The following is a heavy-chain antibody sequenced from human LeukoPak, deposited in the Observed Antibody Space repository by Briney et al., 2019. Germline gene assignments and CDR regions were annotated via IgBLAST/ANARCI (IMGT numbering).Heavy chain of an antibody. D-gene: IGHD6-13*01. Sequence: ASVKVSCKASGYTFTSYGISWVRQAPGQGLEWMGWISAYNGNTNYAQKLQGRVTMTTDTSTSTAYMELRSLRSDDTAVYYCARETNIAAAGTVDYWGQGTLATVSS. CDR3: ARETNIAAAGTVDY. J-gene: IGHJ4*02. CDR1: GYTFTSYG. V-gene: IGHV1-18*01. CDR2: ISAYNGNT.